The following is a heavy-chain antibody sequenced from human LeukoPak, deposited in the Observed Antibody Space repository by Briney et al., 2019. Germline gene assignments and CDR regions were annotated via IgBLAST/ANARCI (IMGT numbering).Heavy chain of an antibody. D-gene: IGHD4-23*01. V-gene: IGHV4-31*03. J-gene: IGHJ3*02. CDR2: IYYSGST. CDR3: ARELQDYGGNSGGAFDI. Sequence: SETLSLTCTVSGGSVSSGSYYWSWIRQHPGKGLEWIGYIYYSGSTYYNPSLKSRVTISVDTSKDQFSLKLSSVTAADTAVYYCARELQDYGGNSGGAFDIWGQGTMVTVSS. CDR1: GGSVSSGSYY.